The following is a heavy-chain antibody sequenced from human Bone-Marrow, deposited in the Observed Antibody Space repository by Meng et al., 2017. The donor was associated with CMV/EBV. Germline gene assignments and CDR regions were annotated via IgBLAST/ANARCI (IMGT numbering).Heavy chain of an antibody. CDR2: IYYSGST. CDR1: GGSISSSSYY. D-gene: IGHD4-17*01. J-gene: IGHJ4*02. V-gene: IGHV4-39*07. CDR3: AREGSSAFTVTTFDY. Sequence: SETLSLTCTVSGGSISSSSYYWGWIRQPPGKGLEWIGSIYYSGSTYYNPSLKSRVTISVDTSKNQFSLKLSSVTAADTAVYYCAREGSSAFTVTTFDYWGQGTLVAASS.